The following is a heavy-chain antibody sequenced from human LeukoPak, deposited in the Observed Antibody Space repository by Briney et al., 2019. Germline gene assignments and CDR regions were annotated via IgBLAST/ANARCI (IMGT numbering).Heavy chain of an antibody. D-gene: IGHD4-17*01. Sequence: GESLKISCKASGYTFTGYYMHWVRQAPGQGLEWMGWINPNSGGTNYAQKFQGRVTMTRDTSISTAYMELSRLRSDDTAVYYCARSVTTVTYFDYWGQGTLVTVSS. V-gene: IGHV1-2*02. J-gene: IGHJ4*02. CDR1: GYTFTGYY. CDR3: ARSVTTVTYFDY. CDR2: INPNSGGT.